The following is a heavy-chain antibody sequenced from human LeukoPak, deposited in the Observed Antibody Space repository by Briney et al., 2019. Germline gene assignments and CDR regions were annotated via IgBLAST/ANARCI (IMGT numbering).Heavy chain of an antibody. CDR2: IGSTGTDR. Sequence: PGGSLTLSCAASGFTFSSCGFNWVRQAPGKGLEWVSSIGSTGTDRYYADSVRGRFTISRDNAKNSMYLQMDSLRDADAAVYYCATETIGRHYDYWGQGTLLTVSS. J-gene: IGHJ4*02. V-gene: IGHV3-21*01. CDR1: GFTFSSCG. CDR3: ATETIGRHYDY. D-gene: IGHD1-14*01.